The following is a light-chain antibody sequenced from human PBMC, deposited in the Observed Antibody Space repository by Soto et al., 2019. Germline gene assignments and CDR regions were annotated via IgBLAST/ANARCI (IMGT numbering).Light chain of an antibody. J-gene: IGKJ1*01. CDR2: DAS. V-gene: IGKV1-5*01. Sequence: DIQMTQSPSTLSASVGDRLTITCRASQSISSWLAWYQQKPGKAPKLLIYDASSLESGVPSRFSGSGSGTEFTLTISSLQPDDFATYYCQQYNSYSFGQGTKVEIK. CDR3: QQYNSYS. CDR1: QSISSW.